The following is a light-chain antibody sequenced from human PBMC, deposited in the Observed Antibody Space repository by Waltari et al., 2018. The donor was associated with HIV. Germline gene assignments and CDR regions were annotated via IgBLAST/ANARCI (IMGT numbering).Light chain of an antibody. Sequence: QSALTQPASVSGSPGQSITISCTGTSSDVGSYYLFSCYQQHPGKAPILMIYEVNKRPAGVSNRFSGSKSGNTASLTISGLQAEDEADFYCCSYAGSSTLVFGGGTKLTVL. CDR2: EVN. V-gene: IGLV2-23*02. CDR3: CSYAGSSTLV. CDR1: SSDVGSYYL. J-gene: IGLJ3*02.